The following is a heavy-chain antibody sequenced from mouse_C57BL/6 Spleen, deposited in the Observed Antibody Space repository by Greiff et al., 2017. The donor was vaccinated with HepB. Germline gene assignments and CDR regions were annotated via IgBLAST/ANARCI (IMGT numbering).Heavy chain of an antibody. CDR3: ARADYGRDYAMDY. CDR2: ISDGGSYT. D-gene: IGHD1-1*01. J-gene: IGHJ4*01. CDR1: GFTFSSYA. Sequence: DVMLVESGGGLVKPGGSLKLSCAASGFTFSSYAMSWVRQTPEKRLEWVATISDGGSYTYYPDNVKGRFTISRDNAKNNLYLQMSHLKSEDTAMYYCARADYGRDYAMDYWGQGTSVTVSS. V-gene: IGHV5-4*03.